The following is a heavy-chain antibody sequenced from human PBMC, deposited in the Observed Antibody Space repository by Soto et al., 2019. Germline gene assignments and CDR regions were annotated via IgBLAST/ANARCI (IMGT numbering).Heavy chain of an antibody. CDR1: GVNFSSYA. J-gene: IGHJ6*02. D-gene: IGHD3-9*01. V-gene: IGHV3-23*01. Sequence: GGSLRLSCAASGVNFSSYAMSWVRQAPGKGLEWVSAISGSGGSTYYADSVKGRFTISRDNSKNTLYLQMNSLRAEDTAVYYCAKGSGYDILTGYYYYGMGVWGQGTTVTVSS. CDR2: ISGSGGST. CDR3: AKGSGYDILTGYYYYGMGV.